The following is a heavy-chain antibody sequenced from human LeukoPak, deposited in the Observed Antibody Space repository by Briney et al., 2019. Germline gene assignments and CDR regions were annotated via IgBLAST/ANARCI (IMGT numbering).Heavy chain of an antibody. CDR2: INHSGST. CDR1: GGSFSGYY. J-gene: IGHJ4*02. V-gene: IGHV4-34*01. CDR3: ARGDYYDISGYISY. D-gene: IGHD3-22*01. Sequence: SETLSLTCAVYGGSFSGYYWSWIRQPPGKGLEWIGEINHSGSTNYNPSLKSRVTISVDTSKNQFSLKLSSVTAADTAVYYCARGDYYDISGYISYWGQGTLVTVSS.